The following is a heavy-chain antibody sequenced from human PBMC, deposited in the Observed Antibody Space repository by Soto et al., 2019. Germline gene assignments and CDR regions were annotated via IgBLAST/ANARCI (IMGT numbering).Heavy chain of an antibody. Sequence: QVQLQESGPGLVKPSEPLSLTCTVSGGSVSSGRYYWSWIRQPPGRGLEWIGYIYYSGLTNYSPSLNSRAAISIYTSKNQFSLILSSVTAADTAVYYCVMTPTSPRRCDSWGQGTLLTVSS. V-gene: IGHV4-61*01. CDR3: VMTPTSPRRCDS. J-gene: IGHJ5*01. CDR1: GGSVSSGRYY. D-gene: IGHD2-15*01. CDR2: IYYSGLT.